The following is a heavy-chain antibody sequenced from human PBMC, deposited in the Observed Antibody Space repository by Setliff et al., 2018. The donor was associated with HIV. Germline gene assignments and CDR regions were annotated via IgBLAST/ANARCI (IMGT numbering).Heavy chain of an antibody. V-gene: IGHV3-48*01. J-gene: IGHJ3*02. CDR1: GFTFSTYS. Sequence: GSLRLSCAASGFTFSTYSMNWVRQAPGKGLEWISYISTSTRTIYYADSVRGRFTISRDNSKNTLYLQMNSLRAEDTAVYYCAKDRVHDYVWGSTSPTDAFDIWGQGTMVTVSS. CDR2: ISTSTRTI. D-gene: IGHD3-16*01. CDR3: AKDRVHDYVWGSTSPTDAFDI.